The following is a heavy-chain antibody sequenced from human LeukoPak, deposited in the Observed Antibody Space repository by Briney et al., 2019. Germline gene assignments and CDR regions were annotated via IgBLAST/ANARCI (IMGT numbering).Heavy chain of an antibody. J-gene: IGHJ4*02. Sequence: PSETLSLTCTVSGGSISSSSYYWGWIRQHPGKGLEWIGSIYYSGSTYYNPSLKSRVTISVDTSKNQFSLKLSSVTAADTAVYYCARLRITGTTAHFDYWGQGTLVTVSS. V-gene: IGHV4-39*01. D-gene: IGHD1-14*01. CDR1: GGSISSSSYY. CDR3: ARLRITGTTAHFDY. CDR2: IYYSGST.